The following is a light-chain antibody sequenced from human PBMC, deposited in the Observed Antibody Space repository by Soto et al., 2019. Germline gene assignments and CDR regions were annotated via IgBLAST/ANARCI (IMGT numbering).Light chain of an antibody. Sequence: QSVLSQPASVCGSPGQSITISCTGTISDVGDYNYVSWYQQHPGKAPKLMIFEVSNRPSGVSNRFSGSKSGNTASLTISGLQAEDEADYYCSSYTSISTYVFGTGTKVTVL. CDR2: EVS. CDR3: SSYTSISTYV. CDR1: ISDVGDYNY. J-gene: IGLJ1*01. V-gene: IGLV2-14*01.